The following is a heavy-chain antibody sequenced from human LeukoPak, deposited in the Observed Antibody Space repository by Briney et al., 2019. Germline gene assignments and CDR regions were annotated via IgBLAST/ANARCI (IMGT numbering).Heavy chain of an antibody. CDR1: GYTFTSYG. CDR3: ARSRSKGSVVVTFFDL. J-gene: IGHJ2*01. CDR2: ISAYNGNT. D-gene: IGHD2-21*02. V-gene: IGHV1-18*01. Sequence: VASVKVSCKASGYTFTSYGISWVRQAPGQGLEWMGWISAYNGNTNYAQKLQGRVTMTTDTSTSTAYMELRSLRSDDTAVYYCARSRSKGSVVVTFFDLWGRGTLVTVSS.